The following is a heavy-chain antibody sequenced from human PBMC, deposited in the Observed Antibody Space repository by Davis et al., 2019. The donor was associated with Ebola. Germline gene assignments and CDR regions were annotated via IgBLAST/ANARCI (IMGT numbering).Heavy chain of an antibody. D-gene: IGHD3-22*01. Sequence: GESLKISCAASGFTFSNAWMSWVRQAPGKGLEWVSSISSSSSYIYYADSVKGRFTISRDNAKNSLYLQMNSLRAEDTAEYYCARISSGYTYYYYGMDVWGQGTTVTVSS. J-gene: IGHJ6*02. CDR3: ARISSGYTYYYYGMDV. CDR1: GFTFSNAW. V-gene: IGHV3-21*01. CDR2: ISSSSSYI.